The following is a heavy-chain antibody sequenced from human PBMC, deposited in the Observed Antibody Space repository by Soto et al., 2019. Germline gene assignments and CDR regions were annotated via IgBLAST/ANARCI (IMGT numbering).Heavy chain of an antibody. CDR1: GFTFSSYG. D-gene: IGHD3-10*01. Sequence: PGGSLRLSCAASGFTFSSYGMHWVRQAPGKVLELVAVISYDGSNKYYADSVKGRLTISRDNSKNTLYLQMNSLRAEDTAVYYCEKGMITMAKGYYGIDVWGQGNTVTVSS. CDR3: EKGMITMAKGYYGIDV. CDR2: ISYDGSNK. J-gene: IGHJ6*01. V-gene: IGHV3-30*18.